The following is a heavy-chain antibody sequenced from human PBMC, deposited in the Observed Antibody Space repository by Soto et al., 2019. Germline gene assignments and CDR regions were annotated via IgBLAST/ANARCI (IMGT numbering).Heavy chain of an antibody. D-gene: IGHD1-1*01. CDR2: MNPNSGNT. J-gene: IGHJ5*02. Sequence: TNGQGLEWMGWMNPNSGNTGYAQKFQGRVTMTRNTSISTAYMELSSLRSEDTAVYFSARRPPTRLYNGLGPSGEGPLGTVSS. CDR3: ARRPPTRLYNGLGP. V-gene: IGHV1-8*01.